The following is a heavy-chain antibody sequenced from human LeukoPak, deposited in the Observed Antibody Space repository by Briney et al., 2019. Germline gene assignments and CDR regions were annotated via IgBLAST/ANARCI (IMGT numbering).Heavy chain of an antibody. CDR3: AREIAAAGRIDY. CDR2: IIPIFGTA. V-gene: IGHV1-69*05. J-gene: IGHJ4*02. CDR1: GGTFSSYA. Sequence: ASVKVSCKASGGTFSSYAISWVRQAPGQGLEWMGRIIPIFGTANYAQKFQGRVTITTDESTSTAYMELSSLRSEDTAVYYCAREIAAAGRIDYWGQGTLVTVSS. D-gene: IGHD6-13*01.